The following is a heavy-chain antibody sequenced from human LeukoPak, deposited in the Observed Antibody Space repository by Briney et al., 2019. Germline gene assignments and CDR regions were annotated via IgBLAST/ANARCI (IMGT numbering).Heavy chain of an antibody. CDR3: AKTGGYYDSSGYYYYYYMDV. D-gene: IGHD3-22*01. Sequence: GGSLRLSCAASGFTFSSYAMSWVRQAPGKGLEWVSAISGSGGSTYYADSVKGRFTISRDNSKNTLYLQMNSLRAEDTAVYYCAKTGGYYDSSGYYYYYYMDVWGKGTTVTVSS. CDR1: GFTFSSYA. J-gene: IGHJ6*03. CDR2: ISGSGGST. V-gene: IGHV3-23*01.